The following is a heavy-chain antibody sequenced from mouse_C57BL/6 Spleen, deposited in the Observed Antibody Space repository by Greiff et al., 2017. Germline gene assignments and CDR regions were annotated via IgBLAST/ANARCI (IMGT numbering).Heavy chain of an antibody. Sequence: VQLQQSGAELVRPGASVKLSCTASGFNIKDDYMHWVKQRPEQGLEWIGWIDPENGDTEYASKFQGKATITADTSSNTAYLQLSSLTSEDTAVYYCTTFYDDDRWFADWGTGTTVTVSA. V-gene: IGHV14-4*01. CDR2: IDPENGDT. CDR3: TTFYDDDRWFAD. D-gene: IGHD2-4*01. J-gene: IGHJ1*03. CDR1: GFNIKDDY.